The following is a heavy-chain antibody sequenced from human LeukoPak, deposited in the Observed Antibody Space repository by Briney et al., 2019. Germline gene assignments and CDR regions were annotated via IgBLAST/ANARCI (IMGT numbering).Heavy chain of an antibody. CDR3: ARAKQWLVQLFYSGMDV. CDR2: IKQDGSEK. D-gene: IGHD6-19*01. J-gene: IGHJ6*02. Sequence: GGSLRLSCAVSGFTYSNYYMSWVRQAPGKGLEWVANIKQDGSEKYSVDSVKGRFTISRDNSKNTLFLQMNSLRAEDTAVYYCARAKQWLVQLFYSGMDVWGQGTTVTVTS. V-gene: IGHV3-7*01. CDR1: GFTYSNYY.